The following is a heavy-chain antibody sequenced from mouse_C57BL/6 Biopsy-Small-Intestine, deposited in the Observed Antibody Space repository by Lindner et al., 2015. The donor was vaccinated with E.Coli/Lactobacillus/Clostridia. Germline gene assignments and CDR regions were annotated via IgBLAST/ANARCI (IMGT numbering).Heavy chain of an antibody. V-gene: IGHV1-39*01. CDR3: ASDDRVWYFGV. Sequence: VQLQESGAELVKPGASVKISCKASGYSFTGYNMNWVKQSHGKSLEWIGNINPYYGSTSYNQKFKGKATLTVDKSSSTAYMQLNSLTSEDSAVYYCASDDRVWYFGVWGAGTTVTVSS. CDR1: GYSFTGYN. CDR2: INPYYGST. J-gene: IGHJ1*01. D-gene: IGHD2-14*01.